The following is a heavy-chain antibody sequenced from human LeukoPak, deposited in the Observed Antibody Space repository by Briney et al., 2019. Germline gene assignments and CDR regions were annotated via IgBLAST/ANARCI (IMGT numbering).Heavy chain of an antibody. J-gene: IGHJ4*02. CDR1: GGSVRNYY. V-gene: IGHV4-59*02. D-gene: IGHD3-22*01. CDR3: ARVPRYYYDSSGYLFDY. Sequence: SETLSLTCTVSGGSVRNYYWTWIRQSPGKGLEWIGYSSYSGSTNYNPSLKSRATISIDTSKNQFSLKLTSVTAADTAVYYCARVPRYYYDSSGYLFDYWGQGTLVTVSS. CDR2: SSYSGST.